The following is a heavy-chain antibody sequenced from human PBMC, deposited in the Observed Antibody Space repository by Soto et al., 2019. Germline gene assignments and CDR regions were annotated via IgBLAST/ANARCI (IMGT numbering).Heavy chain of an antibody. CDR3: ARAVFLDIVVVPAAITRGLVNYYYYMDV. V-gene: IGHV1-18*01. Sequence: QVQLVQSGAEVKKPGASVKVSCKASGYTFTSYGISWVRQAPGQGLEWMGWISAYNGNTNYAQKLQGRVTMTTDTSTSTAYMELRSLRSDDTAVYYCARAVFLDIVVVPAAITRGLVNYYYYMDVWGKGTTVTVSS. D-gene: IGHD2-2*03. CDR1: GYTFTSYG. CDR2: ISAYNGNT. J-gene: IGHJ6*03.